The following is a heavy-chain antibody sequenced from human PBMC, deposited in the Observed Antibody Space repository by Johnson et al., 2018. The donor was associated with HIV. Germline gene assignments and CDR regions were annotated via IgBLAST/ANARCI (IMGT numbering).Heavy chain of an antibody. CDR3: AKAVSGGYDDALDI. J-gene: IGHJ3*02. V-gene: IGHV3-30-3*01. CDR1: GFTFSSYA. D-gene: IGHD1-26*01. Sequence: QVQLVESGGGLAKPAWAPRLSCAASGFTFSSYAMHWVRQAPGKGLEWVAVISYAGSNKYYADSVKGRFTISRDDSKNTLYLQMNSLRAEDTAVYYCAKAVSGGYDDALDIWGQGRMVTVSS. CDR2: ISYAGSNK.